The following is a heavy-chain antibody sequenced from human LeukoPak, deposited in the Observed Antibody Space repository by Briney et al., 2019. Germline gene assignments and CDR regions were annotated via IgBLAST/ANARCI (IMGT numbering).Heavy chain of an antibody. V-gene: IGHV1-2*02. Sequence: ASVKVSCKASGYTFTGYYMHWVRQAPGQGLEWMGWINPNSGGTNYAQKFQGRVTMTRDTSISTAYMELSRLRSDDTAVYYCARGGFSSHLVPAARGYYYGSGSLIDYWGQGTLVTVSS. CDR1: GYTFTGYY. CDR2: INPNSGGT. J-gene: IGHJ4*02. D-gene: IGHD3-10*01. CDR3: ARGGFSSHLVPAARGYYYGSGSLIDY.